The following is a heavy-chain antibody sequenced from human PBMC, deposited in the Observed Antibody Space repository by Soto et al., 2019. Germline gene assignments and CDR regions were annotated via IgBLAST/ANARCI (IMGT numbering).Heavy chain of an antibody. D-gene: IGHD4-17*01. Sequence: QVQLQQWGAGLLKPSETLSLTCAVYGGSFSGYYWSWIRQPPGKGLEWIGEINHSGSTNYNPSLKSRVTISVDTSKNQGSRKRSSVTAADTAGYYCAMTTVTTDDAFDIWGQGTMVTVSS. V-gene: IGHV4-34*01. CDR1: GGSFSGYY. CDR2: INHSGST. J-gene: IGHJ3*02. CDR3: AMTTVTTDDAFDI.